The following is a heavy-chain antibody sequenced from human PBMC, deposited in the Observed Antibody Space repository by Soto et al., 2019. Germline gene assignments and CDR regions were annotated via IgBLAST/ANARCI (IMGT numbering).Heavy chain of an antibody. J-gene: IGHJ6*02. Sequence: SVKVSCKASGGTFSSYAISWVRQAPGQGLEWMGGIIPIFGTANYAQKFQGRVTITADESTSTAYMELSSLRSEDTAVYYCARDLDYYGSGSINYGMDVWGQGTTVSVSS. CDR3: ARDLDYYGSGSINYGMDV. CDR1: GGTFSSYA. CDR2: IIPIFGTA. D-gene: IGHD3-10*01. V-gene: IGHV1-69*13.